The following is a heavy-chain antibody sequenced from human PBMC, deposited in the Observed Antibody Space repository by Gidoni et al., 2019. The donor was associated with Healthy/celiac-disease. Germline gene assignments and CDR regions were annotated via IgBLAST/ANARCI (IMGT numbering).Heavy chain of an antibody. J-gene: IGHJ5*02. V-gene: IGHV1-69*04. Sequence: QVQLVQSGAEVKKPGSSVKVSCKASGGTFSSYAISWVRQAPGQGLEWMGRIIPILGIANYAQKFQGRVTITADKSTSTAYMELSSLRSEDTAVYYCARCRSSHYDFWSGYPNWFDPWGQGTLVTVSS. CDR2: IIPILGIA. CDR3: ARCRSSHYDFWSGYPNWFDP. D-gene: IGHD3-3*01. CDR1: GGTFSSYA.